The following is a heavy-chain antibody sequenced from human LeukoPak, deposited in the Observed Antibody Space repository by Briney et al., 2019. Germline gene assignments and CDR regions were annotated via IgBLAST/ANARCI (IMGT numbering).Heavy chain of an antibody. Sequence: GRSLRLSCAASGFTSSSYAMHWVRQAPGKGLEWVAVISYDGSKKYHADSVKGRFTNSRDNSNKMQYLEMDSLRADDTAVYYCARGGDFWSGYKTHEYGLDVWGQGTTVTVFS. CDR2: ISYDGSKK. CDR1: GFTSSSYA. CDR3: ARGGDFWSGYKTHEYGLDV. D-gene: IGHD3-3*01. J-gene: IGHJ6*02. V-gene: IGHV3-30-3*01.